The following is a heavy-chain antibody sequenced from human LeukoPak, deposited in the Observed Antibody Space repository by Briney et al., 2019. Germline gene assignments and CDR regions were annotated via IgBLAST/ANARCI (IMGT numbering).Heavy chain of an antibody. Sequence: QAGGSLRLSCAASRFTFSSYGMHWVRQAPGKGLEWVAVISYDGSNKYYADSVKGRFTISRDNSKNTLYLQMNSLRVEDTAVYYCAKEGYYDSSGTYAFDIWGQGTMVTVSS. D-gene: IGHD3-22*01. V-gene: IGHV3-30*18. CDR3: AKEGYYDSSGTYAFDI. CDR1: RFTFSSYG. CDR2: ISYDGSNK. J-gene: IGHJ3*02.